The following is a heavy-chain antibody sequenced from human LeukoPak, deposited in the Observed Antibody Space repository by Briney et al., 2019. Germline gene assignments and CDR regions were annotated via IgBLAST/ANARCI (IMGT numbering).Heavy chain of an antibody. CDR1: GGSISSSSYW. V-gene: IGHV4-39*07. CDR2: IYYSGTI. D-gene: IGHD4-23*01. CDR3: ARGVDYGGNSGLDY. J-gene: IGHJ4*02. Sequence: PSETLSLTCTVSGGSISSSSYWWGWIRQPPGKGLEWIGSIYYSGTIYYTPSLKSRVTISIHTSKNQFSLKLSSVTAADTAVYYCARGVDYGGNSGLDYWGQGTLVTVSS.